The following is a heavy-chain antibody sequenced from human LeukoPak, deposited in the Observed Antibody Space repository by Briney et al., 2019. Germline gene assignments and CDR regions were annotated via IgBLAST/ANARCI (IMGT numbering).Heavy chain of an antibody. CDR1: GFTFSSYA. CDR3: ARGASFVEYYFDY. Sequence: EGSLRLSCAASGFTFSSYAMHWVRQAPGKGLEYVSAISSNGGSTYYANSVKGRFTISRDNSKNTLYLQMGSLRAEDMAVYYCARGASFVEYYFDYWGQGTLVTVSS. CDR2: ISSNGGST. J-gene: IGHJ4*02. V-gene: IGHV3-64*01.